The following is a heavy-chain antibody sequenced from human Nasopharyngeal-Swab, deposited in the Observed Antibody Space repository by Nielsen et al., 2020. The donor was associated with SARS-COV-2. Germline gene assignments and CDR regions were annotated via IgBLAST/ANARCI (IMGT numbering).Heavy chain of an antibody. V-gene: IGHV4-59*01. Sequence: SETLSLTCSVSGASLISYYWSWIRQPPGKGLEWIGYMYYSGSTSHNPSLKSRVTISVDTSKNQISLKLTSVTAADTAVYYCARPGGSGDPYWYFDLWGRGTLVTVSS. CDR1: GASLISYY. J-gene: IGHJ2*01. CDR3: ARPGGSGDPYWYFDL. D-gene: IGHD3-16*01. CDR2: MYYSGST.